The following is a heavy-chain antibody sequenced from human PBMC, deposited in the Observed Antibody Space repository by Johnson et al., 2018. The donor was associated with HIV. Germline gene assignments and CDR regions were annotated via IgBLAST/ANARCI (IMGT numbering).Heavy chain of an antibody. CDR2: IWYDGTNR. V-gene: IGHV3-33*08. CDR1: GFSFSNAW. J-gene: IGHJ3*02. D-gene: IGHD3-16*01. Sequence: QVQLVESGGGLVKAGGSLRLSCAASGFSFSNAWMSWVRQAPGKGLEWVAVIWYDGTNRYYGDSVKGRFTISRDNSKNTLYLQMNSLRAEDTAVYYCARDYRYVWGSSYGFDIWGPGTMVIVSS. CDR3: ARDYRYVWGSSYGFDI.